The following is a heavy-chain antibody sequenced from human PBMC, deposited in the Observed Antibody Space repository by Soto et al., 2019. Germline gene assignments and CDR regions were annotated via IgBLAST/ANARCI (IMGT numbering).Heavy chain of an antibody. CDR3: AKHFGLTLSWFDL. CDR2: ISGSGGST. V-gene: IGHV3-23*01. J-gene: IGHJ5*02. D-gene: IGHD3-10*01. Sequence: PGGSLRLSCAASGFTFSDYAMSWVRQAPGKGLEWVSGISGSGGSTYYADSVKGRFTISRDTFKNTLYLQMNSPRAEDTAVYYCAKHFGLTLSWFDLWGQGNLVTFSS. CDR1: GFTFSDYA.